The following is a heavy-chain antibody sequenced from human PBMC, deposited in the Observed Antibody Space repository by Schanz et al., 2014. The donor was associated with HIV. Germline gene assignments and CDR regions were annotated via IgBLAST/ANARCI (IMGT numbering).Heavy chain of an antibody. V-gene: IGHV3-9*01. CDR3: AKDIGGRENFYYYGMDV. CDR1: GFFLDDYA. J-gene: IGHJ6*02. D-gene: IGHD1-26*01. CDR2: ISWNSGSR. Sequence: EVQLVESGGGLVQPGRSLRLSCATSGFFLDDYAMHWVRQAPGKGLEWVSGISWNSGSRGYAESVKGRFTISRDNAKNSLYLQMNSLRGEDTALYYCAKDIGGRENFYYYGMDVWGQGTTVTVSS.